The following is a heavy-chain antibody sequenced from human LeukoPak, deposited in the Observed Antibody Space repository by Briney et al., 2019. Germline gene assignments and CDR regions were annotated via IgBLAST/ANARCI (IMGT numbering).Heavy chain of an antibody. D-gene: IGHD2-15*01. CDR2: IYYSGST. Sequence: SETLSLTCTVSGGSVSSGSYYWSWIRQPPGKGLEWIGYIYYSGSTNYNPSLKSRVTISADTSKNQFSLKLSSVTAADTAVYYCARDIPLGYCSGGSCYALRYFDLWGRGTLVTVSS. J-gene: IGHJ2*01. CDR3: ARDIPLGYCSGGSCYALRYFDL. V-gene: IGHV4-61*01. CDR1: GGSVSSGSYY.